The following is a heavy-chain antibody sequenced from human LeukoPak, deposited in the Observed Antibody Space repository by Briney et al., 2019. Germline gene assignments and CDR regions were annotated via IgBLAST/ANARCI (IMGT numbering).Heavy chain of an antibody. J-gene: IGHJ4*02. Sequence: PGGSLRLSCAASGFTFSSYAMSWVRQAPGKGLEWVSYISSSGSTIYYADSVKGRFTISRDNAKNSLYLQMNSLRAEDTAVYYCARGLWFREDFDYWGQGTLVTVSS. CDR3: ARGLWFREDFDY. CDR2: ISSSGSTI. D-gene: IGHD3-10*01. V-gene: IGHV3-48*04. CDR1: GFTFSSYA.